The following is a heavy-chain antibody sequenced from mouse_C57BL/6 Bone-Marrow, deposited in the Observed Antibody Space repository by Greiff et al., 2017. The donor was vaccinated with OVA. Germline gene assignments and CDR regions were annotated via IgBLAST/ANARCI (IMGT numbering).Heavy chain of an antibody. CDR3: ARGYYGSSYRDYAMDY. V-gene: IGHV1-82*01. D-gene: IGHD1-1*01. Sequence: QVQLQQSGPELVKPGASVKISCKASGYAFSSSWMNWVKQRPGKGLEWIGRIYPGDGDTNYNGKFKGKATLTADKSSSTAYMQLSSLTSEDSAVYFCARGYYGSSYRDYAMDYWGQGTSVTVSS. CDR1: GYAFSSSW. J-gene: IGHJ4*01. CDR2: IYPGDGDT.